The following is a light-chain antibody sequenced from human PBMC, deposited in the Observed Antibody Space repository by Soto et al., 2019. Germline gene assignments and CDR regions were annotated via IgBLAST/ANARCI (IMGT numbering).Light chain of an antibody. CDR2: EVT. CDR3: QSYDSSLTGSV. J-gene: IGLJ1*01. CDR1: SSDVGGYNY. V-gene: IGLV2-14*01. Sequence: QSVLTQPASVSGSPGQSITISCTGTSSDVGGYNYVSWYQQHPGKAPKIIIYEVTNRPSGVSNRFSGSKSGNTASLTISGLQAEDDADYYCQSYDSSLTGSVFGTGTKVTVL.